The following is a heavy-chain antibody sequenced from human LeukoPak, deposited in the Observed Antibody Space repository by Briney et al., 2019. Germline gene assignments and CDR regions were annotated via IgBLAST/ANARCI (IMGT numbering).Heavy chain of an antibody. CDR2: ISSSSSYI. J-gene: IGHJ4*02. CDR1: GFTFSSYE. CDR3: AKGWYDGPDY. Sequence: GGSLRLSCAASGFTFSSYEMNWVRQAPGKGLEWVSSISSSSSYIYYADSVKGRFTISRDNSKNTLYLQMNSLRAEDTAVYYCAKGWYDGPDYWGQGTLVTVSS. V-gene: IGHV3-21*01. D-gene: IGHD6-13*01.